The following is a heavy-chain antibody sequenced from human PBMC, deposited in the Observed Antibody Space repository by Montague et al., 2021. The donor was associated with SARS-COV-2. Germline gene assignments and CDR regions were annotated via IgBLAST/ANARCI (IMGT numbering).Heavy chain of an antibody. CDR1: GGSLSGYY. V-gene: IGHV4-34*01. D-gene: IGHD1-20*01. CDR3: ARGRRRYNWRDETSYYYGMDV. J-gene: IGHJ6*02. CDR2: INHSGST. Sequence: SETLSLTCAVYGGSLSGYYWSWIRQPPGKGLEWIEEINHSGSTNYNPSLKSRVTISLDTSKNQFSLKLSSVTAADTAVYYCARGRRRYNWRDETSYYYGMDVWGQGTTVTVSS.